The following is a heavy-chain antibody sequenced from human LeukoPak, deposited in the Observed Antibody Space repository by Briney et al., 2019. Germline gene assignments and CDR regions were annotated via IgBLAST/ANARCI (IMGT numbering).Heavy chain of an antibody. Sequence: GGSLRLSCTASGFTFGDYAMSWFRQAPGKGLEWVRFIRSKAYGGTTEYAASVKGRFTISRDDSKSIAYLQMNSLKTEDTAVYYCTRVGGEYCGGDCSSGRADYWGQGTLVTVSS. D-gene: IGHD2-21*02. CDR1: GFTFGDYA. CDR2: IRSKAYGGTT. V-gene: IGHV3-49*03. J-gene: IGHJ4*02. CDR3: TRVGGEYCGGDCSSGRADY.